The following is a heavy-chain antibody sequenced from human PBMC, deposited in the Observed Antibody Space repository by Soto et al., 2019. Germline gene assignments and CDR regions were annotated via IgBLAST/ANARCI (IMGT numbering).Heavy chain of an antibody. CDR2: INHSGST. CDR1: CGSFSGYY. Sequence: SXTRSLTYADYCGSFSGYYWSWIRQPPVKGLEWIGEINHSGSTNYNPSLKSRVTISVDTSKNQFSLKLSSVTAADTAVYYCARGHSIAVAGTRLFDYWGQGTLVTVYS. CDR3: ARGHSIAVAGTRLFDY. J-gene: IGHJ4*02. V-gene: IGHV4-34*01. D-gene: IGHD6-19*01.